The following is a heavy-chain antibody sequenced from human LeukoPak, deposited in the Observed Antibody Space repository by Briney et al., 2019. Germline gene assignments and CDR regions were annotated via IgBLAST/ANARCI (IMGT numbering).Heavy chain of an antibody. CDR1: GFTFSSYA. V-gene: IGHV3-23*01. CDR3: AKDSSGWQRVH. D-gene: IGHD6-19*01. Sequence: GGSLRLSCAASGFTFSSYAMSWVRQAPGKGLEWVSAISGSGGSTYYADSVKGRFTIPRDNSKNTLYLQMNSLRTEDTAVYYCAKDSSGWQRVHWGQGTLVTVSS. J-gene: IGHJ4*02. CDR2: ISGSGGST.